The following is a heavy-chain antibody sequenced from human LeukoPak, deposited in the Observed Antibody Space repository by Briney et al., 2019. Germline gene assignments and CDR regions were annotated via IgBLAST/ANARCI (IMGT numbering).Heavy chain of an antibody. V-gene: IGHV1-69*05. J-gene: IGHJ5*02. D-gene: IGHD6-13*01. CDR1: GGTFSSYA. CDR3: ARDSSSVRGWFDP. CDR2: IIPIFGTA. Sequence: SVKVSCKASGGTFSSYAISWVRQAPGQGLEWMGGIIPIFGTANYAQKFQGRVTITTDESTSTAYMELSSLRSEDTAVYYCARDSSSVRGWFDPWGRGTLVTVSS.